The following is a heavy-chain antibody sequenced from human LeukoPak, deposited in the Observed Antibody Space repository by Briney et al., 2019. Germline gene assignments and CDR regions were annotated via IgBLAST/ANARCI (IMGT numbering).Heavy chain of an antibody. Sequence: ASVKVSCKASGYTFTGSYMHWVRQAPGQGLEWMGWINPNSGGTNYAQKFQGRVTMTGDTSISTAYMELSRLRSDDTAVYYCASPGISLGAFDICGQGTMVTVSS. CDR2: INPNSGGT. J-gene: IGHJ3*02. CDR3: ASPGISLGAFDI. V-gene: IGHV1-2*02. CDR1: GYTFTGSY. D-gene: IGHD6-13*01.